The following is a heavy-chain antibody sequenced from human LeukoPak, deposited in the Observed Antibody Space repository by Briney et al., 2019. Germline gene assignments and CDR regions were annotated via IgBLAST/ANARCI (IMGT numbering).Heavy chain of an antibody. CDR1: GFTFSDYY. V-gene: IGHV3-11*01. CDR3: ARQRGYSPNDAFDI. J-gene: IGHJ3*02. CDR2: ISSSGSTI. D-gene: IGHD5-18*01. Sequence: PGGSLRLSCAASGFTFSDYYMSWIRQAPGKGLEWVSYISSSGSTIYYADSVKGRFTISRDNAKNSLYLQMNSLRAEDTAVYYCARQRGYSPNDAFDIWGQGTKVTVSS.